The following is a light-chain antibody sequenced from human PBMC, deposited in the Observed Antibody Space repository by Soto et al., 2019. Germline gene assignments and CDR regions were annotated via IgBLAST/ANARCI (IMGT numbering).Light chain of an antibody. CDR2: GAS. Sequence: EVVLTQSPATLSLSPGERATLSCRASQNIRTFLDWYQQKPGQAPRLLIYGASNSATGIPARFSGSGSGTDFTLTISSLESEDFAVYYCQQPSHWPPWTFGQGTRVDI. CDR3: QQPSHWPPWT. V-gene: IGKV3-11*01. J-gene: IGKJ1*01. CDR1: QNIRTF.